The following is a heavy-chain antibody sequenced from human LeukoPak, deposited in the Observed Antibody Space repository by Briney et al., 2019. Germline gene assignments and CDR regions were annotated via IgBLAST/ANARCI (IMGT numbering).Heavy chain of an antibody. J-gene: IGHJ5*02. D-gene: IGHD2-2*01. CDR2: IFSNDEK. V-gene: IGHV2-26*01. Sequence: EFGPVLVKPTETLTLTCTVSGFSLSTARMGVSWIRQPPGKALEWLSHIFSNDEKSYSTSLKSRLTISKDTSKSQVVLTMTNMDPVDTATYYCARMMEDIVVVPAPNWFDPWGQGTLVAVSS. CDR1: GFSLSTARMG. CDR3: ARMMEDIVVVPAPNWFDP.